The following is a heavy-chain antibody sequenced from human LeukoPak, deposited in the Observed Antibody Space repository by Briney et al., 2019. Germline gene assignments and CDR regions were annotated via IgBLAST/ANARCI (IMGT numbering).Heavy chain of an antibody. CDR3: RSVPFGYGMDV. D-gene: IGHD3-3*01. Sequence: GRSLRLSCAASGFTFSSYGMHWVRQAPGKGLEWLSYISGSGGYTLYAASVEGRFTISRDNANESVYLEMTNLRADDTAVYYCRSVPFGYGMDVWGQATTVIVSS. CDR2: ISGSGGYT. CDR1: GFTFSSYG. V-gene: IGHV3-21*05. J-gene: IGHJ6*02.